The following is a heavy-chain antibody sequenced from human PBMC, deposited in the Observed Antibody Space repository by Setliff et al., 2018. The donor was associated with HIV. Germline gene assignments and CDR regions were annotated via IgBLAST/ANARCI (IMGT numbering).Heavy chain of an antibody. J-gene: IGHJ6*04. CDR1: GGSISSDAYY. CDR2: IFYSGST. CDR3: TRRGADSYYPRPLDV. D-gene: IGHD3-10*01. Sequence: SETLSLTCTVSGGSISSDAYYWNWIRLPPGKGLEWIGYIFYSGSTNYNPSLKSRVTISVDTSKNQFSLRLNSVTAADTAIYYCTRRGADSYYPRPLDVWGKGTTVTVSS. V-gene: IGHV4-61*08.